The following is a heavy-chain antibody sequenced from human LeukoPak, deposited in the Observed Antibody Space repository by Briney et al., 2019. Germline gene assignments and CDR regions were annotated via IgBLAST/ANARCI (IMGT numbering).Heavy chain of an antibody. CDR1: GFTFNNYA. J-gene: IGHJ4*02. V-gene: IGHV3-21*01. CDR3: ARDLDYTSPGFDY. CDR2: ISSSSSYI. Sequence: GGSLRLSCAASGFTFNNYAMNWVRQAPGKGLEWVSSISSSSSYIYYADSVKGRFTISRDNAKNSLYLQMNSLRAEDTAVYYCARDLDYTSPGFDYWGQGTLVTVSS. D-gene: IGHD4-11*01.